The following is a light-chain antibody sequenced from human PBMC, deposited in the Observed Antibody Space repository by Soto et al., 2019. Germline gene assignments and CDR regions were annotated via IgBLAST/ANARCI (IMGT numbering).Light chain of an antibody. Sequence: ETVMTQSPATLSVSPGERATLSCRASQSVSSKLAWYQQKPGQAPRLLIYGASTRATGIPARFSGSGSGTEFTLTISGLQSEDFGVYYCQQYKDWRTFGQGTNVDIK. V-gene: IGKV3-15*01. CDR3: QQYKDWRT. CDR1: QSVSSK. CDR2: GAS. J-gene: IGKJ1*01.